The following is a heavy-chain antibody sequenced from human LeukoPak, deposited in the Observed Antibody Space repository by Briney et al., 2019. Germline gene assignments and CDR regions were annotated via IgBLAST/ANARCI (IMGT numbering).Heavy chain of an antibody. CDR1: VFTFSNYA. Sequence: GGSLRLSCVASVFTFSNYAMSWVRQAPGKGLEWVSAISGSGGSTYYADSVKGRFTISRDNSKNTLYLQMNSLRAEDTAVYYCAKDRQTTTSRGPLDCWGQGTLVTVSS. D-gene: IGHD1-7*01. CDR2: ISGSGGST. J-gene: IGHJ4*02. CDR3: AKDRQTTTSRGPLDC. V-gene: IGHV3-23*01.